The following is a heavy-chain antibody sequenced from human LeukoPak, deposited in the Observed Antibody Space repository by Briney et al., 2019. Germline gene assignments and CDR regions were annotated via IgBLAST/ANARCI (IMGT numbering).Heavy chain of an antibody. Sequence: GASVKVSCKASGYTFTGYDINWVRQATGQGLEWMGWMNPNSGNTGYAQKFQGRVTITRNTSISTAYMELSSLRSDDTAMYYCARDRVRRSTTGGAFDIWGQGTMVTVSS. D-gene: IGHD2/OR15-2a*01. J-gene: IGHJ3*02. CDR3: ARDRVRRSTTGGAFDI. CDR2: MNPNSGNT. CDR1: GYTFTGYD. V-gene: IGHV1-8*03.